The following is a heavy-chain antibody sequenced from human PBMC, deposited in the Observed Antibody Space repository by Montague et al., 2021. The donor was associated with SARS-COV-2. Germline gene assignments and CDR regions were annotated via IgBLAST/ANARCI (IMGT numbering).Heavy chain of an antibody. CDR1: GYSISSGYY. CDR3: ARDCYDYGSGSYQRWFDP. Sequence: SETLSLTCTVSGYSISSGYYWGRIRQPPGKGLEWIGSIYHSGSTXXNPSLKSRVTISVDTSKNQFSLKLSSVTAADTAVYYCARDCYDYGSGSYQRWFDPWGQGTLVTVSS. CDR2: IYHSGST. J-gene: IGHJ5*02. D-gene: IGHD3-10*01. V-gene: IGHV4-38-2*02.